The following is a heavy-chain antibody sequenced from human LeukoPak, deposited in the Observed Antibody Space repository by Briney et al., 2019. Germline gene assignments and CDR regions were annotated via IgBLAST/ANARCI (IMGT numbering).Heavy chain of an antibody. J-gene: IGHJ5*02. V-gene: IGHV4-39*07. D-gene: IGHD3-22*01. CDR1: GGSISSSSYY. Sequence: SETLSFTCTVSGGSISSSSYYWGWIRQPPGKGLEWIGSIYYSGSTYYNPSLKSRVTISVDTSKNQFSLKLSSVTAADTAVYYCARVLINDSSGYSGFDPWGQGTLVTVSS. CDR2: IYYSGST. CDR3: ARVLINDSSGYSGFDP.